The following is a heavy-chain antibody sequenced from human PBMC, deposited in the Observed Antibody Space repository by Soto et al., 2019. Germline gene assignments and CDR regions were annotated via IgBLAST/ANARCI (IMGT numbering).Heavy chain of an antibody. V-gene: IGHV1-3*01. CDR1: GDAFTSCA. Sequence: ASVEVSCEACGDAFTSCARHCVRQAPGQRLEWMGWINAGNGNTKYSQKFQGRVTITRDTSASTAYMELSSLRSEDTAVYYCARGVSSSYLVWFDPWGQGTLVTVSS. CDR3: ARGVSSSYLVWFDP. CDR2: INAGNGNT. D-gene: IGHD6-6*01. J-gene: IGHJ5*02.